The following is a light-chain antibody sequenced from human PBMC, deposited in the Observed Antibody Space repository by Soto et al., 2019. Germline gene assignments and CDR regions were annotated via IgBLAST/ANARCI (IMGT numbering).Light chain of an antibody. CDR1: QSISSW. CDR2: DAS. Sequence: DIQMTQSPSTLSASVGDRVTNTCRASQSISSWLAWYQQKPGKAPKLLIYDASRLESGVPSRFSGSGSGTEFTLTISSLQPDDFATYYCQQYNSYSSWTFGQGTKVDIK. CDR3: QQYNSYSSWT. J-gene: IGKJ1*01. V-gene: IGKV1-5*01.